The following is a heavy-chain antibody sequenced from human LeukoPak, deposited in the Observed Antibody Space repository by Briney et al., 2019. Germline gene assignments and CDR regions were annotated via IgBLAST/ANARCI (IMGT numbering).Heavy chain of an antibody. Sequence: PGGSLRLSCAASGFTFSSYAMSWVRQAPGKGLEWVSAISGSGGSTYYADSVKGRFTISRDNSKNTLYLQMNSLRAEDTAVYYCAKDSDPIFGVVIGPGYWGQGTLVTVSS. D-gene: IGHD3-3*01. V-gene: IGHV3-23*01. CDR2: ISGSGGST. CDR1: GFTFSSYA. CDR3: AKDSDPIFGVVIGPGY. J-gene: IGHJ4*02.